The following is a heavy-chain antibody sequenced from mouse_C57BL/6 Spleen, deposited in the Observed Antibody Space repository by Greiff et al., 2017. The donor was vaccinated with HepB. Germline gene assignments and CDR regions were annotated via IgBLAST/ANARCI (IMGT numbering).Heavy chain of an antibody. CDR3: ARSGRTWDGNYFDY. CDR2: IDPNSGGT. J-gene: IGHJ2*01. Sequence: QVQLQQPGAELVKPGASVKLSCKASGYTFTSYWMHWVKQRPGRGLEWIGRIDPNSGGTKYNEKFKSKATLTVDKPSSTADMQLSSLTSEDSAVYYWARSGRTWDGNYFDYWGQGTTLTVSS. CDR1: GYTFTSYW. D-gene: IGHD4-1*01. V-gene: IGHV1-72*01.